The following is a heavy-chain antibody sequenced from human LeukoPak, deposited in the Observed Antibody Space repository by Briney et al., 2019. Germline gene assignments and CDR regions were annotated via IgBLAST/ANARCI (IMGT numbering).Heavy chain of an antibody. CDR2: TYYSGST. Sequence: SETLSLTCTVSGGSISSSSYYWGWIRQPPGKGLEWIGSTYYSGSTYYNPSLKSRVTMSVDTSKNQFSLKLSSVTAADTAVYYCASNRKWADAFDIWGQGTMVTVSS. J-gene: IGHJ3*02. V-gene: IGHV4-39*07. CDR1: GGSISSSSYY. CDR3: ASNRKWADAFDI. D-gene: IGHD1-26*01.